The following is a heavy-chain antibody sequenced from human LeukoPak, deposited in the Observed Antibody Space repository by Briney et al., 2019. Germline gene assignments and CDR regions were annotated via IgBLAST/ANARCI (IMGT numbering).Heavy chain of an antibody. CDR1: GFSLSTSGVG. Sequence: ESGPTLVKPTQTLTLTCTFSGFSLSTSGVGVGWIRQPPGKALEWLALIYSDDDKRYSPSLRSRLTITKDTSKNQVVLTMMDMDPVDTATYYCAHRSPGYYYGSGSYFDYWGQGTLVTVSS. D-gene: IGHD3-10*01. V-gene: IGHV2-5*02. CDR2: IYSDDDK. J-gene: IGHJ4*02. CDR3: AHRSPGYYYGSGSYFDY.